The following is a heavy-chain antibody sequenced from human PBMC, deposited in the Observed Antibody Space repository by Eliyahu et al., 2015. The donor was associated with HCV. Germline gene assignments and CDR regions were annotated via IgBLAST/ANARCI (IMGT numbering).Heavy chain of an antibody. CDR1: GLTFSSHS. CDR2: ITASSNYI. Sequence: EVQLVESGGGLVKPGGSLKLSCAVSGLTFSSHSMNWVRQAPGKGLEWVSFITASSNYIDYADSLKGRFIISRDNAKNSLYLQMNSLRAEDTAMYYCARDLSGAFDVWGQGTMSPSLQ. CDR3: ARDLSGAFDV. J-gene: IGHJ3*01. D-gene: IGHD1-14*01. V-gene: IGHV3-21*02.